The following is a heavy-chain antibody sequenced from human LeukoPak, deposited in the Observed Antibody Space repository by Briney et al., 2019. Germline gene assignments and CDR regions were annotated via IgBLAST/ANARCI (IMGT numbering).Heavy chain of an antibody. J-gene: IGHJ4*02. D-gene: IGHD2-8*02. V-gene: IGHV3-33*01. CDR1: GFTFSSYG. Sequence: GRSLRLSCAASGFTFSSYGMHWVRQAPGKGLEWVAVIWYDGSKKYYADSVKGRFTISRDNSKNTLHLQMDSLRAEDTAVYYCARYNTGSVDYWGQGTLVTVSS. CDR2: IWYDGSKK. CDR3: ARYNTGSVDY.